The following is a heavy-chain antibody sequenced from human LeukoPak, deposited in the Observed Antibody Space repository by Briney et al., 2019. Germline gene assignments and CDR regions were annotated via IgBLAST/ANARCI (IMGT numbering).Heavy chain of an antibody. CDR2: IWYDGNNK. CDR3: AREHTTVTSLLDY. Sequence: GGSLRLSCAASGFTFNSYGIHWVRQAPGKGLEWVAVIWYDGNNKYYADSVKGRFTISRDSPKNTMYLQMNSLRAEDTAVYYCAREHTTVTSLLDYWGQGRLVSVSS. CDR1: GFTFNSYG. J-gene: IGHJ4*02. D-gene: IGHD4-17*01. V-gene: IGHV3-33*01.